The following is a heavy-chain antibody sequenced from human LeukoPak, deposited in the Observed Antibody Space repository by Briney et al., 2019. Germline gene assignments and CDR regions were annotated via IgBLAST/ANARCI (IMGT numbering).Heavy chain of an antibody. D-gene: IGHD2-2*01. Sequence: ASVKVSCKASGGTFSSSSISWVRQATGQGLEWMGGIIPIFGTANYAQKFQGRVTITADESTRTAYMKLSSLRSEDTAVYYCARPAAYHLPKEMFLYYWGQGTLVTVSS. CDR2: IIPIFGTA. CDR3: ARPAAYHLPKEMFLYY. J-gene: IGHJ4*02. CDR1: GGTFSSSS. V-gene: IGHV1-69*13.